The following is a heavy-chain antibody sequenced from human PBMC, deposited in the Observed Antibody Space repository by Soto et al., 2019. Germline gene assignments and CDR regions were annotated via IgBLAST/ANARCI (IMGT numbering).Heavy chain of an antibody. Sequence: QVQLVQSGAEVKKPGSSVKVSCKDSGGTFSTYSMFWVRQAPGQGLEWMGRIIPMLGVRNYAQRFQDRVTIIADKATATVHMELSSLRSEDTALYYCTIGSWSGEVFDIWGQGTMVTVSS. D-gene: IGHD2-21*01. CDR1: GGTFSTYS. CDR3: TIGSWSGEVFDI. CDR2: IIPMLGVR. J-gene: IGHJ3*02. V-gene: IGHV1-69*02.